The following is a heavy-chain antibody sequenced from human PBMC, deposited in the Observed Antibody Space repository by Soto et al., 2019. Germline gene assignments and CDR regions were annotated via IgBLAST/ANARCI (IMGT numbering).Heavy chain of an antibody. J-gene: IGHJ1*01. Sequence: QAQLVESGGGVVQPGRSLRLSCVLSGFIFSDYAMHWVRQTPGKGLEWVAIVSSDGRQKFYTDSVKGRFTISKEFSNNTLFRQVNSLRPEDSGTYFCTRDARPYSIYRGGGLGLWGQGTLVTVSS. CDR1: GFIFSDYA. D-gene: IGHD4-4*01. CDR3: TRDARPYSIYRGGGLGL. CDR2: VSSDGRQK. V-gene: IGHV3-30*03.